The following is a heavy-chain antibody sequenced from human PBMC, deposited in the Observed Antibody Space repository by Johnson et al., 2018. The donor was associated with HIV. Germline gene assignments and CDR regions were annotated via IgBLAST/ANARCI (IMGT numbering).Heavy chain of an antibody. Sequence: QVQLVESGGGVVQPGGSLRLSCAASGLTFSSYGMHWVRQAPGKGLEWVAFIRYDGSNKNYADSVKGRFTISRDNSKNTLYLQMNSLRAEDTAVYYCARRRSENVARSHDAFDIGGQGTMVTVSS. D-gene: IGHD3-3*01. CDR3: ARRRSENVARSHDAFDI. J-gene: IGHJ3*02. CDR1: GLTFSSYG. CDR2: IRYDGSNK. V-gene: IGHV3-30*02.